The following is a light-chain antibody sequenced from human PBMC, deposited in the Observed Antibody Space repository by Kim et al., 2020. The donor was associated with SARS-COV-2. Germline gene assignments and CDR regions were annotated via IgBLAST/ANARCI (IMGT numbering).Light chain of an antibody. CDR2: TAS. V-gene: IGKV1-9*01. Sequence: ASGGDRVTITCRASQGISSYLAWYQQKPGKAPKLLIYTASTLQSGVPSRFSGSGSGTEFTLTISSLQPEDFATYYCQQLNSFLITFGQGTRLEIK. CDR3: QQLNSFLIT. CDR1: QGISSY. J-gene: IGKJ5*01.